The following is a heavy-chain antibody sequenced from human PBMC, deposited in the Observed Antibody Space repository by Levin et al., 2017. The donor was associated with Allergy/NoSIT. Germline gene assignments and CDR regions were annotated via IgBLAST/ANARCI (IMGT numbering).Heavy chain of an antibody. D-gene: IGHD4-17*01. CDR1: GYIFTAYW. Sequence: ASVKVSCEGSGYIFTAYWIAWVRQLPGKGLEWMGIIHPGDSDTRYSPSFQGQVTISADKSISTAYLQWSSLKASDTAIYYCARRTTVTSRLDYWGQGTLVTVSS. J-gene: IGHJ4*02. CDR2: IHPGDSDT. V-gene: IGHV5-51*01. CDR3: ARRTTVTSRLDY.